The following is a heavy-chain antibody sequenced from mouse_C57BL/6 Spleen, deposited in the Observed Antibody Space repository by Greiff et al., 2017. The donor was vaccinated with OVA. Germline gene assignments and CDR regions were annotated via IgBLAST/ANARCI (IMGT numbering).Heavy chain of an antibody. CDR1: GYTFTSYW. V-gene: IGHV1-53*01. J-gene: IGHJ1*03. Sequence: QVQLQQPGPELVKPGASVKLSCKASGYTFTSYWMHWVKQRPGQGLEWIGNINPSNGGNKYNEKFQSKATLTVDKSSSTAYMQLSSLTSEDSAVYYGARVYYGNYPWYFDVWGTGTTVTVSS. CDR3: ARVYYGNYPWYFDV. D-gene: IGHD2-1*01. CDR2: INPSNGGN.